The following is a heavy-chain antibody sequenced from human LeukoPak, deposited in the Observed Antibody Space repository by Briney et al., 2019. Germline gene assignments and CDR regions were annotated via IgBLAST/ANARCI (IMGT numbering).Heavy chain of an antibody. CDR2: ISYDGSNK. CDR1: GVTFSSYA. Sequence: GGSLRLSCAASGVTFSSYAMHWVRQAPGKGLEWGAVISYDGSNKYYADSVKGRFTISRDNSKNTLYLQMNSLRAEDTAVYYCARDSGSDSGSGYYFDYWGQGTLVTVSS. CDR3: ARDSGSDSGSGYYFDY. V-gene: IGHV3-30*01. J-gene: IGHJ4*02. D-gene: IGHD3-22*01.